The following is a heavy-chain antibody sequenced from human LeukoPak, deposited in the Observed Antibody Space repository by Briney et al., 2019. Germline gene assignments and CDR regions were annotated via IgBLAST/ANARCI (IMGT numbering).Heavy chain of an antibody. V-gene: IGHV3-15*07. Sequence: KPGGSLRLSCAASGFSFSNAWMNWVRQAPGKGLEWVGRIKRKNQSGATEYAAAVKGRFTISREDSENTLYLHLNSLKIEDTAVYYCARDKGPLIALDYWGQGTLVTVSS. J-gene: IGHJ4*02. D-gene: IGHD3-16*01. CDR1: GFSFSNAW. CDR2: IKRKNQSGAT. CDR3: ARDKGPLIALDY.